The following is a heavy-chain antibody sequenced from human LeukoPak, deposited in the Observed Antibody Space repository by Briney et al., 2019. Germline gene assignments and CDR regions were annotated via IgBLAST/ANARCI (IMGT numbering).Heavy chain of an antibody. CDR1: GYSFTSYW. V-gene: IGHV5-51*01. D-gene: IGHD2-21*02. CDR2: IYPGDSDT. CDR3: ARIGPYCGGDCYSRGFDY. J-gene: IGHJ4*02. Sequence: HGESLKISCKGTGYSFTSYWIGWVRQMPGKGLEWMGIIYPGDSDTRYSPSFQGQVTISADKSISTAYLQWSSLKASDTAMYYCARIGPYCGGDCYSRGFDYWGQGTLVTVSS.